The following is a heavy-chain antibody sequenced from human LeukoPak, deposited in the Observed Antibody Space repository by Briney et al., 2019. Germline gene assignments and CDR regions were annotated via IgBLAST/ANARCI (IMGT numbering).Heavy chain of an antibody. CDR2: MYPDDSQT. CDR3: ARFSAPSLLQNWFDP. D-gene: IGHD2-15*01. V-gene: IGHV5-51*01. Sequence: GESLKISCKGSGYSFAGYWIAWVRQMPGKGLEWMGIMYPDDSQTRYSPPFQGQVTMSADKSINTAYLQWSSLKASDTAIYYCARFSAPSLLQNWFDPWGQGSLVIVSS. J-gene: IGHJ5*02. CDR1: GYSFAGYW.